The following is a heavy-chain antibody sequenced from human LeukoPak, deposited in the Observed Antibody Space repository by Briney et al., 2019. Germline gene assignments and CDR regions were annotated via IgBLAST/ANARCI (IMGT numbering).Heavy chain of an antibody. CDR1: GLTFSSYS. D-gene: IGHD3-10*01. V-gene: IGHV3-21*01. CDR2: ISSSSSYI. J-gene: IGHJ3*02. CDR3: ARDTAWFGEFHDAFDI. Sequence: GGSLRLSCAASGLTFSSYSMNWVRQAPGKGLEWVSSISSSSSYIYYADSVKGRFTISRDNAKNSLYLQMNSLRAEDTAVYYCARDTAWFGEFHDAFDIWGQGTMVTVSS.